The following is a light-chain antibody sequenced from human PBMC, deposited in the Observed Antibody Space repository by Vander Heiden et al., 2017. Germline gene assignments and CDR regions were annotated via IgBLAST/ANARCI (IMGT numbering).Light chain of an antibody. Sequence: QMTQSPSSLSASIGDTVTITCRASRDIGNDLGWYQQKPGKAPKLLIYAATTLQNGVSSRFSGSASGTDFTLTISSLQPEDFATYYCLQDDSYPLTFGGGSKVEI. V-gene: IGKV1-6*01. CDR1: RDIGND. CDR3: LQDDSYPLT. CDR2: AAT. J-gene: IGKJ4*01.